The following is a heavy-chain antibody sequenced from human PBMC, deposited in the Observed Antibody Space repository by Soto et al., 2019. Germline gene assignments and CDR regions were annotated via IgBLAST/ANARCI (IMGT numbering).Heavy chain of an antibody. CDR3: ARSGGGYDLGDY. D-gene: IGHD5-12*01. CDR2: INPNSGGA. Sequence: ASVKVSCKASGYTFIGYYIHWVRQAPGQGLEWMGWINPNSGGAKYSQKFQAWVTMTSDTSISTAYMELGRLKSDDTAVYYCARSGGGYDLGDYWGQGTLVPVSS. J-gene: IGHJ4*02. V-gene: IGHV1-2*04. CDR1: GYTFIGYY.